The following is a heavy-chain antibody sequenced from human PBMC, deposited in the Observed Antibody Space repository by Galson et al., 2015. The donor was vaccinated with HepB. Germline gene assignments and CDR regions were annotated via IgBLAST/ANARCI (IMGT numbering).Heavy chain of an antibody. CDR2: ISGSGGST. CDR1: GFTFTSYV. CDR3: AKGRGSNSYTYDY. J-gene: IGHJ4*02. V-gene: IGHV3-23*01. D-gene: IGHD2-2*01. Sequence: SLRLSCAASGFTFTSYVMNWVRQAPGKGLEWVSRISGSGGSTDYADSVKGRFTISRDTSNNTLYLQMNSLRAEDTAQYYCAKGRGSNSYTYDYWGQGTLVTVSS.